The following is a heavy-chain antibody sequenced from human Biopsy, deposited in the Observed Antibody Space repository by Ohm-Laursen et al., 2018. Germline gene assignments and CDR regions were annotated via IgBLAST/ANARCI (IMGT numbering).Heavy chain of an antibody. V-gene: IGHV4-59*07. D-gene: IGHD1-26*01. Sequence: SDTLSLTCSVSGGSMTGCGWSWIRLAPGKGLEWIGYIYYSGGTKYNPSLASRVTFSVDMSKSQFSLKLYSVTAADTAVYYCARVEAGTYDALDIWGQGTLVAVSA. CDR2: IYYSGGT. CDR3: ARVEAGTYDALDI. CDR1: GGSMTGCG. J-gene: IGHJ3*02.